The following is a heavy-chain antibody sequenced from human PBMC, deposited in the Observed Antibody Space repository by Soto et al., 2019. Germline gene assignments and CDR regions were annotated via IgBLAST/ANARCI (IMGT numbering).Heavy chain of an antibody. CDR2: IYHSGST. CDR1: GGSISSSNW. V-gene: IGHV4-4*02. J-gene: IGHJ4*02. Sequence: KTSETLSLTCAVSGGSISSSNWWSWVRQPPGKGLEWIGEIYHSGSTNYNPSLKSRVTISVDKSKNQFSLKLSSVTAADTAVYYCARLVRGYSGHRDYWGQGTLVTVSS. CDR3: ARLVRGYSGHRDY. D-gene: IGHD5-12*01.